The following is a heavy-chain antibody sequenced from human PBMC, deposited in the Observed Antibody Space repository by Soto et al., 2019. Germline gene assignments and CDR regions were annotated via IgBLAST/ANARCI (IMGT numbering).Heavy chain of an antibody. CDR2: IIPILGIA. V-gene: IGHV1-69*02. J-gene: IGHJ6*02. D-gene: IGHD3-10*01. Sequence: QVQLVQSGAEVKKPGSSVKVSCKASGGTFSSYTISWVRQAPGQGLEWMGRIIPILGIANYAQKFQGRVTIPADKSTSTAYMELSSLRSEDTAVYYCARLMSSGYYYGMDVWGQGTTVTVSS. CDR1: GGTFSSYT. CDR3: ARLMSSGYYYGMDV.